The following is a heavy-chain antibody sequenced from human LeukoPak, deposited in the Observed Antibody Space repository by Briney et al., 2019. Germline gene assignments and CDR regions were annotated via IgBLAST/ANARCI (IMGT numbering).Heavy chain of an antibody. J-gene: IGHJ4*02. CDR2: IYYSGGT. D-gene: IGHD4-17*01. V-gene: IGHV4-39*01. CDR3: ARYGYGDYRFDY. CDR1: GGSITSSSHY. Sequence: SETLSLTCTVSGGSITSSSHYWDWIRQPPGKGLEWIGTIYYSGGTYCNPSLKSRVTLSVDTSKNQFSLKLSSVTAADTAVYYCARYGYGDYRFDYWGQGTLVTVSS.